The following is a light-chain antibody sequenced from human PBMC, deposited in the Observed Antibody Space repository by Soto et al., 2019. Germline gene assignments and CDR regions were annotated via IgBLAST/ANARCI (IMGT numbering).Light chain of an antibody. CDR1: QGIGDT. CDR3: QPYNNWPLT. CDR2: DTS. V-gene: IGKV3-15*01. J-gene: IGKJ4*01. Sequence: EVVVRQSPATLSVSSGEGATLSCRASQGIGDTLACYQHKPGQTPRLLIYDTSTRATGVPTRFSGSRSGAEFTLTINSLQSEDFAVYYCQPYNNWPLTFGGGTNVDIK.